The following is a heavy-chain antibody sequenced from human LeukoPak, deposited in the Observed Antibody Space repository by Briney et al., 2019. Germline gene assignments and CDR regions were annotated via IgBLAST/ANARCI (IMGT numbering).Heavy chain of an antibody. CDR2: IRYDGRNR. J-gene: IGHJ4*02. CDR1: GFTFNNYN. CDR3: AKLRESGYSYGGFDY. Sequence: GGSLRLSCAASGFTFNNYNMNWVRQAPGKGLEWVAFIRYDGRNRYYADSVKGRFTVSRDNSKNTVHLQMDSLRTEDTGVYYCAKLRESGYSYGGFDYWGQGTLVTVSS. D-gene: IGHD5-18*01. V-gene: IGHV3-30*02.